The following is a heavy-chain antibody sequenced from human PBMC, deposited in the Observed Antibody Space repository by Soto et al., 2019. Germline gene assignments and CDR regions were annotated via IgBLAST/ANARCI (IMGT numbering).Heavy chain of an antibody. CDR3: AKGPAIVLVPAAMNYYYGMDV. J-gene: IGHJ6*02. CDR1: GFTFSSYG. D-gene: IGHD2-2*01. CDR2: ISYDGSNK. Sequence: QVQLVESGGGVVQPGRSLRLSCAASGFTFSSYGMHWVRQAPGEGLEWVALISYDGSNKYYGDSVKGRFTISRDYSKNTLYLQMNSRRAEDTAVYYCAKGPAIVLVPAAMNYYYGMDVWGQGTTVTVSS. V-gene: IGHV3-30*18.